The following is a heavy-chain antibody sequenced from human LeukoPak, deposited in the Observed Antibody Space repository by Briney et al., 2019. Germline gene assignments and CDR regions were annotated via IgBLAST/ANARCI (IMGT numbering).Heavy chain of an antibody. CDR3: ARDLYRIVVVPHYFDY. CDR2: IKQDGSEK. Sequence: GGSLRLSCAASGLTFSSHWMAWVRQAPGKGLEWVANIKQDGSEKYYVDSVKGRFTISRDNAKNSLYLQMNSLRAEDTAVYYCARDLYRIVVVPHYFDYWGQGTLVTVSS. J-gene: IGHJ4*02. D-gene: IGHD3-22*01. V-gene: IGHV3-7*01. CDR1: GLTFSSHW.